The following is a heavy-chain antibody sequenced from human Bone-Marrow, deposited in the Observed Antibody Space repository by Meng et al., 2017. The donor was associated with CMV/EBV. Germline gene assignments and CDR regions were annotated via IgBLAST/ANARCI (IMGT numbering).Heavy chain of an antibody. V-gene: IGHV1-2*02. CDR1: GYTFTGYY. J-gene: IGHJ4*02. CDR3: AREISGSYSAGGY. Sequence: ASVKVSCKASGYTFTGYYMHWVRQAPGQGLEWMGCINPNSGDTYYAQNFQGRVTMTRDMSLSTAYMELSRLRSDDTAVYYCAREISGSYSAGGYWGQGTLDTVSS. D-gene: IGHD1-26*01. CDR2: INPNSGDT.